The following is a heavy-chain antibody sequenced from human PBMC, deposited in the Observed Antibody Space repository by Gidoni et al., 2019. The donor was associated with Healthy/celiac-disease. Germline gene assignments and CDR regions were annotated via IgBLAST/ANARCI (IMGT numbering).Heavy chain of an antibody. CDR2: ISSSSSYI. J-gene: IGHJ6*02. D-gene: IGHD5-18*01. Sequence: EVQLVESGGGLVKPGGSLRLSCAASGFTFSSYSMNWVRQAPGKGLEWVSSISSSSSYIYYADSVKGRFTISRDNAKNSLYLQMNSLRAEDTAVYYCARDKVEGYSYGYGDYYYGMDVWGQGTTVTVSS. CDR3: ARDKVEGYSYGYGDYYYGMDV. V-gene: IGHV3-21*01. CDR1: GFTFSSYS.